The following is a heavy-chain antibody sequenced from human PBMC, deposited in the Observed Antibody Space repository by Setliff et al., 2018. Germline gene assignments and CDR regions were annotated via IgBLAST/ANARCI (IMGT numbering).Heavy chain of an antibody. CDR2: IIPIFGTV. Sequence: ASVKVSCKASGYTFTSSGISWVRQAPGQGLEWMGGIIPIFGTVNYAQKFQDRVSIRTDKSTSTAYMELSSLRSEDTAVYFCARDRFYNSWSGTSITAPHDAFDIWGQGTMVTVSS. CDR1: GYTFTSSG. V-gene: IGHV1-69*05. D-gene: IGHD3-3*01. CDR3: ARDRFYNSWSGTSITAPHDAFDI. J-gene: IGHJ3*02.